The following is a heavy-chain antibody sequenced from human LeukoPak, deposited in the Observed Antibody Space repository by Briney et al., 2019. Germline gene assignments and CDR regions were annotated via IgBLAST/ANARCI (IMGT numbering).Heavy chain of an antibody. D-gene: IGHD1-26*01. J-gene: IGHJ4*02. Sequence: GGSLRLSCAASGFTFTTYWMSWVRQAPGKGLQWVANIKEDGSDKDYVDSLKGRFTVSRDNSKNTLYLQMNSLRAEDTAVYYCAKDLQDGGAWDYYFDYWGQGTLVTVSS. CDR1: GFTFTTYW. CDR2: IKEDGSDK. CDR3: AKDLQDGGAWDYYFDY. V-gene: IGHV3-7*01.